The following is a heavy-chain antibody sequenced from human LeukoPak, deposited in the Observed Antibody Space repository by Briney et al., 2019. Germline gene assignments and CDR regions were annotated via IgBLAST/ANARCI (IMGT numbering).Heavy chain of an antibody. D-gene: IGHD5-12*01. Sequence: SETLSLTCTVSGGSISSYYWSWIRQPPGKGLEWIGDIYYSGSTNYNPSLKSRVTISVDTSKNQFSLKLSSVTAADTAVYYCARSRSDIVATIFDYWGQGTLVTVSS. CDR1: GGSISSYY. CDR3: ARSRSDIVATIFDY. J-gene: IGHJ4*02. V-gene: IGHV4-59*01. CDR2: IYYSGST.